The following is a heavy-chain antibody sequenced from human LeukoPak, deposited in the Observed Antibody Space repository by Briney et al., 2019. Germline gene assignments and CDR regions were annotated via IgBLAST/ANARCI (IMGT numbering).Heavy chain of an antibody. D-gene: IGHD3-9*01. CDR2: IYTSGST. V-gene: IGHV4-4*07. J-gene: IGHJ4*02. CDR1: GGSISSYY. CDR3: ARDGNILTGYYKNY. Sequence: SETLSLTCTVSGGSISSYYWSWIRQPAGKGLEWIGRIYTSGSTNYNPSLKSRVTMSVDTSKSQFSLKLSSVTAADTAVYYFARDGNILTGYYKNYWAQETLVTVPS.